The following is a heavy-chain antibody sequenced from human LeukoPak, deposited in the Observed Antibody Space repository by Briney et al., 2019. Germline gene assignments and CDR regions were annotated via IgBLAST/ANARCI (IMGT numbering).Heavy chain of an antibody. Sequence: SETLSLTCAVSGGSISSGGYSWSWIRQPPGKGLEWIGYIYHSGSTYYNPSLKSRVTISVDRSKNQFSLKLSSVTAADTAVYYCAGRGGYYYYWGQGTLVTVSS. CDR3: AGRGGYYYY. J-gene: IGHJ4*02. CDR1: GGSISSGGYS. D-gene: IGHD3-3*01. CDR2: IYHSGST. V-gene: IGHV4-30-2*01.